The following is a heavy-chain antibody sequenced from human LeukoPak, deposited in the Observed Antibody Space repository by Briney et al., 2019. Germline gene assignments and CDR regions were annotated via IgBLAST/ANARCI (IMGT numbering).Heavy chain of an antibody. Sequence: GASVKVSCKASGYTFTSYDINWVRQATGQGLEWMGWMNPNSGNTGYAQKFQGRVTMTRNTSISTAYMELSRLRSDDTAVYYCASGGSEYSGYDIRIFDYWGQGTLVTVSS. V-gene: IGHV1-8*01. CDR3: ASGGSEYSGYDIRIFDY. D-gene: IGHD5-12*01. J-gene: IGHJ4*02. CDR1: GYTFTSYD. CDR2: MNPNSGNT.